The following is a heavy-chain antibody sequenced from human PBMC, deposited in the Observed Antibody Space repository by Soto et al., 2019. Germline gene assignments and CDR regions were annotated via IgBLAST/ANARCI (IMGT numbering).Heavy chain of an antibody. Sequence: QVQLQESGPGLVKPSQTLSLTCSVSGESISSGGYYWSWIRHLPGKGLEWIGYIYDTESAYYNPALKSRVSISMATTENHFGLRLTSVTAADSAVYYCARASRSSSAADYWGQGLQVTVSS. V-gene: IGHV4-31*03. CDR2: IYDTESA. J-gene: IGHJ4*02. CDR1: GESISSGGYY. CDR3: ARASRSSSAADY. D-gene: IGHD6-6*01.